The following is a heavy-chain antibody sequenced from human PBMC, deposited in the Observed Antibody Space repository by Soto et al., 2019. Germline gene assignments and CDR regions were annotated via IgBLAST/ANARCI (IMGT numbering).Heavy chain of an antibody. CDR1: GDSVSSNSAA. CDR3: ARTFRFAFESDNLFDF. V-gene: IGHV6-1*01. CDR2: TYYRSKWYN. Sequence: PAQTLSLTCAISGDSVSSNSAAWNWIRQSPSRGLEWLGRTYYRSKWYNDYAVSVKSRITINPDTSKNQFSLQLNSVTPEDTAVYYCARTFRFAFESDNLFDFSGQGTLVTVSS. D-gene: IGHD3-3*02. J-gene: IGHJ5*01.